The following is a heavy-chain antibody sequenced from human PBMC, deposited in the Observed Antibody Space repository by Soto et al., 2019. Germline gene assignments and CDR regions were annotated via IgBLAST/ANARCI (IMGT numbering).Heavy chain of an antibody. Sequence: GGSLRLSCAASGFTFSSYAMSWVRQAPGKGLERVSGISGSGGSTYYADSVKGRFTISRDNSKNTLYLQMNSLRAEDTAVYYCSKDCFGGNPKCPDYWGPGNLVNLS. CDR2: ISGSGGST. V-gene: IGHV3-23*01. J-gene: IGHJ4*02. CDR3: SKDCFGGNPKCPDY. CDR1: GFTFSSYA. D-gene: IGHD2-15*01.